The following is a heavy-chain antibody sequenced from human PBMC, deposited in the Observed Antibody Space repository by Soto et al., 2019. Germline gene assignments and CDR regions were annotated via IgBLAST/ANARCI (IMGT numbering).Heavy chain of an antibody. D-gene: IGHD3-16*01. CDR2: MNPNSGNT. J-gene: IGHJ5*02. CDR1: GYTFTSYD. V-gene: IGHV1-8*01. CDR3: ARGWGRWFDP. Sequence: QVQLVQSGAEVKKPGASVKVSCKASGYTFTSYDINWVRQATGQGLEWMGWMNPNSGNTGYAQKSXRXGXMPXNTSISTAYMELSSLRSEDTAVYYCARGWGRWFDPWGQGTLVTVSS.